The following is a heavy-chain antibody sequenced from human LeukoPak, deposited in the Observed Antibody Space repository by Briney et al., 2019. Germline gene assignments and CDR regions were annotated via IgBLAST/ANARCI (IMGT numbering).Heavy chain of an antibody. CDR2: IKQDGSET. J-gene: IGHJ4*02. V-gene: IGHV3-7*03. CDR1: GFTFSRYW. Sequence: GGSLRLSCAASGFTFSRYWMSWVRQAPGKGLEWVANIKQDGSETNHVGAVKGRFTISRDNAKNSLFLQMNSLRAEDTAVYYCARVLVDTASQYYFDYWGQGTPVTVSS. CDR3: ARVLVDTASQYYFDY. D-gene: IGHD5-18*01.